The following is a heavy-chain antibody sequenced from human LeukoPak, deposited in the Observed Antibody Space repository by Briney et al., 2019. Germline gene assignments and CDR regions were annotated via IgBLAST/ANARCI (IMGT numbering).Heavy chain of an antibody. CDR2: INPNSGGT. Sequence: ASVKVSCKASGYTFTGYYIHWVRQAPGQGLEWMGWINPNSGGTDYAQKFQGRVTMTRDTSISTAYMELSRLRSDDTAVYYCARVLPTGTTPLDYWGQGTLVTVSS. D-gene: IGHD1-7*01. CDR3: ARVLPTGTTPLDY. V-gene: IGHV1-2*02. J-gene: IGHJ4*02. CDR1: GYTFTGYY.